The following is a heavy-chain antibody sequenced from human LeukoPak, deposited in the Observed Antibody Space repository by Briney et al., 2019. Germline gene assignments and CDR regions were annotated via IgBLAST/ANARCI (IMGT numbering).Heavy chain of an antibody. D-gene: IGHD1-20*01. CDR1: GFTFSSSE. J-gene: IGHJ4*01. CDR2: ISSASTM. V-gene: IGHV3-48*03. CDR3: ARRRYNWQDGFDY. Sequence: GGSLRLSCAASGFTFSSSEMNWVRQAPGKGLEWVSHISSASTMSYAESVKGRFTISRDNAENSVFLQMNSLRAEDTAVYYCARRRYNWQDGFDYWGHGTLVTVSS.